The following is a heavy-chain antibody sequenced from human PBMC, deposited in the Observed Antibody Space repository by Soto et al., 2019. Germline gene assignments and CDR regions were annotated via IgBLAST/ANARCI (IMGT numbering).Heavy chain of an antibody. J-gene: IGHJ3*02. D-gene: IGHD4-17*01. Sequence: EVQLVESGGGLVQPGRSLRLSCAASGFTFDDYAMHWVRQAPGKGLEWVSGISWNSGSIGYADSVKGRFTISRDNAKNSLYLQMNSLRAEDTALYYCAKDDYCNLADAFDIWGQGTMVTVSS. CDR2: ISWNSGSI. V-gene: IGHV3-9*01. CDR1: GFTFDDYA. CDR3: AKDDYCNLADAFDI.